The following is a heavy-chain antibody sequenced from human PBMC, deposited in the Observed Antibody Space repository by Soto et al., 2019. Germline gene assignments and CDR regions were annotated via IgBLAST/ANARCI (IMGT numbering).Heavy chain of an antibody. V-gene: IGHV3-23*01. CDR2: ISGRVGRT. CDR1: GFTFSSYA. Sequence: GGSMRLSCAASGFTFSSYAMSWVRQAPGKGLEWVSAISGRVGRTYYPDSVKGRITISRDNSKNTLYLQMNSLRAEDTAVYYCAKDQLNRRAYDFWSGYNDYWGQGTLVTVSS. D-gene: IGHD3-3*01. J-gene: IGHJ4*02. CDR3: AKDQLNRRAYDFWSGYNDY.